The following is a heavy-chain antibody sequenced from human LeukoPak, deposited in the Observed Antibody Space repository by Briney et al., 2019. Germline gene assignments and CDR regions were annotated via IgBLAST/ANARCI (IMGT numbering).Heavy chain of an antibody. Sequence: SETLSLTCTVSGDSISSGDYYWSWIRQPAGKGLEWIGRISSSGSTNYNPSLKSRVTISVDTSKNQFSLKLSSVTAADTAVYYCARVIGAVYYDFWSGYYTGDYYYYYMDVWGKGTTVTVSS. CDR1: GDSISSGDYY. D-gene: IGHD3-3*01. V-gene: IGHV4-61*02. CDR3: ARVIGAVYYDFWSGYYTGDYYYYYMDV. J-gene: IGHJ6*03. CDR2: ISSSGST.